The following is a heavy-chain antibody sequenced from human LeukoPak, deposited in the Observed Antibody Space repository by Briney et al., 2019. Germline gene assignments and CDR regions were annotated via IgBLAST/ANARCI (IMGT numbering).Heavy chain of an antibody. CDR1: GFTFSSYA. CDR2: ISWNSGSI. CDR3: AKDMAPYYYDSSGYYKYYGMDV. D-gene: IGHD3-22*01. V-gene: IGHV3-9*01. Sequence: GRSLRLSCAASGFTFSSYAMHWVRQAPGKGLEWVSGISWNSGSIGYADSVKGRFTISRDNAKNSLYLQMNSLRAEDTALYYCAKDMAPYYYDSSGYYKYYGMDVWGQGTTVTVSS. J-gene: IGHJ6*02.